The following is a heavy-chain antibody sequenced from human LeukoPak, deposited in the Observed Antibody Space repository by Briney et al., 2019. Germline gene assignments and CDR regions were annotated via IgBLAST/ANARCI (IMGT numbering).Heavy chain of an antibody. Sequence: GGSLRLSCAASGFTFSSYAMSWVRQAPGKGLEWVSAISGSGGSTYYADSVKGRFTISRDNSKNTLYLQMNSLRAEDTAVYYCARGGWNYVFNYWGQGTLVTVSS. CDR1: GFTFSSYA. D-gene: IGHD1-7*01. J-gene: IGHJ4*02. V-gene: IGHV3-23*01. CDR3: ARGGWNYVFNY. CDR2: ISGSGGST.